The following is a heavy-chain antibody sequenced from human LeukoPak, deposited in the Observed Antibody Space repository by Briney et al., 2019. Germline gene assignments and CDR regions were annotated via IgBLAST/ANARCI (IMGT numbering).Heavy chain of an antibody. J-gene: IGHJ4*02. D-gene: IGHD1-26*01. CDR3: ARLAKVESRSLAHYFDS. CDR2: IYYTGGT. Sequence: SETLSLTCTVSGASISPDYWSWLRQPPGKGLEFIGYIYYTGGTNYNPSLKSRVTISVDTSKNQFSLKLTSVTAADTAVYRCARLAKVESRSLAHYFDSWGQGALVTVSS. V-gene: IGHV4-59*01. CDR1: GASISPDY.